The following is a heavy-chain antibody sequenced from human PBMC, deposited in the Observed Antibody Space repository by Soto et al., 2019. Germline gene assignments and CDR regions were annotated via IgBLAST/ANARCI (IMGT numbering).Heavy chain of an antibody. D-gene: IGHD6-13*01. Sequence: QVQLVQSGAEVKKPGASMKVSCKASGYTFTSYDINWVRQATGQGLEWMGWIIPNSGDTGYAQKFQGRVTRSRDTSISTAYLELSSLTSEDTAVYYCTRTAAGTGWFDPCGQGTLVTVSS. V-gene: IGHV1-8*01. CDR1: GYTFTSYD. CDR2: IIPNSGDT. J-gene: IGHJ5*02. CDR3: TRTAAGTGWFDP.